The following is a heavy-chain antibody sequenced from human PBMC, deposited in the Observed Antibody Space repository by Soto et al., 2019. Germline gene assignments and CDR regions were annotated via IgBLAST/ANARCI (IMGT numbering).Heavy chain of an antibody. D-gene: IGHD6-13*01. CDR1: GFIFSSYG. J-gene: IGHJ6*02. CDR2: IWYDGSNK. Sequence: QVQLVESGGGVVQPGRSLRLSCAASGFIFSSYGMHWVRQAPGKGLDWVEIIWYDGSNKYYADSVKGRFTNSRDNSKNTRYRQMNSLRAEDTAVYYCARVQRIAADGTYGMDVWGQGATVTVSS. V-gene: IGHV3-33*01. CDR3: ARVQRIAADGTYGMDV.